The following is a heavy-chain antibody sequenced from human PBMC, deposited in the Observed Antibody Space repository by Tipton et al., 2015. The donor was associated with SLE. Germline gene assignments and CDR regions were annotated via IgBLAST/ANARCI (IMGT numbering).Heavy chain of an antibody. CDR3: AKAATYYDILTGYNDAFDV. Sequence: SLRLSCAAPGFTFSSYAMNWVRQAPGKGLEWVSSISGSGGSTYYADSVKGRFTISRHNSKNTLYLQMNSLRAEDSAVYYCAKAATYYDILTGYNDAFDVWGQGTMVTVSS. J-gene: IGHJ3*01. D-gene: IGHD3-9*01. CDR2: ISGSGGST. V-gene: IGHV3-23*01. CDR1: GFTFSSYA.